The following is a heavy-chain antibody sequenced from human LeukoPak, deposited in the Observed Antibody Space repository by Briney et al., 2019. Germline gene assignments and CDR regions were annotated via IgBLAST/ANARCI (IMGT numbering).Heavy chain of an antibody. CDR1: GGSISSYY. V-gene: IGHV4-4*07. J-gene: IGHJ3*02. CDR3: ARDRPTVTTYDAFDI. CDR2: IYTSGST. Sequence: SGTLSLTCTVSGGSISSYYWSWIRQPAGKGLEWIGRIYTSGSTNYNPSLKSRVTMSVDTSKNQFSLKLSSVTAADTAVYYCARDRPTVTTYDAFDIWGQGTMVTVSS. D-gene: IGHD4-17*01.